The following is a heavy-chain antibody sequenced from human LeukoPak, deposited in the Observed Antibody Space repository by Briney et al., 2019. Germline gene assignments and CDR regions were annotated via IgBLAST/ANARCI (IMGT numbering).Heavy chain of an antibody. D-gene: IGHD3-22*01. V-gene: IGHV3-11*01. CDR2: ISSSGSTI. J-gene: IGHJ6*02. CDR1: GFTFSDYY. Sequence: PGGSLRLSCAASGFTFSDYYMSWIRQAPGKGLEWVSYISSSGSTIYYADSVKGRFTISRGNAKNSLYLQMNSLRAEDTAVYYCARDRYYHYYDSSGHYGMDVWGQGTTVTVSS. CDR3: ARDRYYHYYDSSGHYGMDV.